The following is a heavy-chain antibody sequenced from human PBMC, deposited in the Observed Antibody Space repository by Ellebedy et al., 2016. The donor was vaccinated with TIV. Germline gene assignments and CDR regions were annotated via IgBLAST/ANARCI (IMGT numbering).Heavy chain of an antibody. J-gene: IGHJ5*02. CDR3: ARVRGVSVAGPGWFDP. CDR2: INIDGSST. Sequence: PGGSLRLSCAASRFTFSNYWMHWVRQAPGKGPVWVSRINIDGSSTSYADSVKGRFTISRDNAKNTLYLQMNSLRAEDTAVYYCARVRGVSVAGPGWFDPWGQGALVIVSS. D-gene: IGHD6-19*01. V-gene: IGHV3-74*01. CDR1: RFTFSNYW.